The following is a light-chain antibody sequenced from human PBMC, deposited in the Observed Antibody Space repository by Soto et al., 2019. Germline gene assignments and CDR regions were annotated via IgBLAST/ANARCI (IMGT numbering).Light chain of an antibody. CDR3: CSYARSSTYV. V-gene: IGLV2-23*01. CDR1: SGDVGSYNL. Sequence: QSALTQPASVSGSPGQSITISCTGTSGDVGSYNLVSWYQHHPGKAPKLMIYEGSKRPSGVSNRFSGSKSGSTASLTISGLQAEAEADYYCCSYARSSTYVFGTGTKLTGL. J-gene: IGLJ1*01. CDR2: EGS.